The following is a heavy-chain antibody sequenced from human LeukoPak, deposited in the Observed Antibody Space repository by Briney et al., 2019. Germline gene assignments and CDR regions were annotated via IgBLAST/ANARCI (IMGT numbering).Heavy chain of an antibody. J-gene: IGHJ4*02. CDR1: GGSIRSGDYY. CDR2: IYYSGST. V-gene: IGHV4-61*08. CDR3: ARGSRGYTYG. D-gene: IGHD5-18*01. Sequence: SSQTLSLTCTVSGGSIRSGDYYWSWIRQPPGKGLEWIGYIYYSGSTNYNPSLKSRVTISVDTSKNQFSLKLSSVTAADTAVYYCARGSRGYTYGWGQGTLVTVSS.